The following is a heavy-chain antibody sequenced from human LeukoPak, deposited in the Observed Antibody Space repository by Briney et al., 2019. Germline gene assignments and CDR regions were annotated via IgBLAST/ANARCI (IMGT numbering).Heavy chain of an antibody. D-gene: IGHD3-22*01. V-gene: IGHV1-46*01. CDR2: TNPSGGST. J-gene: IGHJ6*03. CDR3: ARDPGYYDSSGIRGTSYYYYMDV. CDR1: GYTFTSYY. Sequence: ASVKVSCKASGYTFTSYYMHWVRQAPGQGLEWMGITNPSGGSTSYAQKFQGRVTMTRDTSTSTVYMELSSLRSEDTAVYYCARDPGYYDSSGIRGTSYYYYMDVWGKGTTVTVSS.